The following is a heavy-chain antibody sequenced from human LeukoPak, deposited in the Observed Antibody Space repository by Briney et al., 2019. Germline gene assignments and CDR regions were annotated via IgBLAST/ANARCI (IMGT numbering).Heavy chain of an antibody. CDR2: ITSSSSYI. CDR3: ARDWPTIAAAGTIPEYFQH. V-gene: IGHV3-21*01. J-gene: IGHJ1*01. Sequence: GGSLRLSCAASGFTFSSYSMNWVRQAPGKGLEWVSSITSSSSYIYYADSVKGRFTISRDNAKNSLYLQMNSLRAEDTAVYYCARDWPTIAAAGTIPEYFQHWGQGTLVTVSS. D-gene: IGHD6-13*01. CDR1: GFTFSSYS.